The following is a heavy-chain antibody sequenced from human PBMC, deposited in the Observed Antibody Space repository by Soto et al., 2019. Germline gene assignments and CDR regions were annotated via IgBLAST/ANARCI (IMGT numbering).Heavy chain of an antibody. J-gene: IGHJ3*01. D-gene: IGHD4-17*01. CDR3: ARDPNGDYLGAFDF. CDR2: IGANGGGT. Sequence: EVQLLEPGGGLVQPGGSLRLSCAASGFTFSSFFMSWVRQAPGKGLDWGSGIGANGGGTYYADSVKGWFIISRDNSKNTLYLQMNSLRAEDTAVYYCARDPNGDYLGAFDFWGQKTMVTVSS. CDR1: GFTFSSFF. V-gene: IGHV3-23*01.